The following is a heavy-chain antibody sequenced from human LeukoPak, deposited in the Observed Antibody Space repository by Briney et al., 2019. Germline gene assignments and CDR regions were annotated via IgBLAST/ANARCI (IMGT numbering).Heavy chain of an antibody. CDR3: ARDRDGDSPPFDY. V-gene: IGHV1-18*04. J-gene: IGHJ4*02. CDR1: GYTFTSYG. D-gene: IGHD4-17*01. Sequence: GASVKVSCKASGYTFTSYGISWVRRAPGQGLEWMGWISAYSGNTNYAQKLQGRVSITTDTPTTTAYMELRSLRSDDTALYYCARDRDGDSPPFDYWGQGTLVTVSS. CDR2: ISAYSGNT.